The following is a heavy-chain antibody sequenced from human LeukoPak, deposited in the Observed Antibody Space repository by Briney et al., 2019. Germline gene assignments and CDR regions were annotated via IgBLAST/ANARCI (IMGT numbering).Heavy chain of an antibody. CDR3: ASRSDGYYYDSSGFDY. CDR1: GGTFSSYA. Sequence: SVKVSCKASGGTFSSYAISWVRQAPGQGLEWMGRTIPILGIANYAQKFQGRVTITADKSTSTAYMELSSLRSEDTAVYYCASRSDGYYYDSSGFDYWGQGTLVTVSS. J-gene: IGHJ4*02. D-gene: IGHD3-22*01. CDR2: TIPILGIA. V-gene: IGHV1-69*04.